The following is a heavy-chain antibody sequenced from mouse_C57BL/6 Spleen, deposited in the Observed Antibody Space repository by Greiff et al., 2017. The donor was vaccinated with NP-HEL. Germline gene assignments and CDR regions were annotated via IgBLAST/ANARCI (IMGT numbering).Heavy chain of an antibody. CDR3: ARRESPYYYAMDY. CDR2: IYPGDGDT. D-gene: IGHD1-3*01. Sequence: QVQLKQSGPELVKPGASVKISCKASGYAFSSSWMNWVKQRPGKVLEWIGRIYPGDGDTNYNGKFKGKATLTADKSSSTAYMQLSSLTSEDSAVYFCARRESPYYYAMDYWGQGTSVTVSS. J-gene: IGHJ4*01. V-gene: IGHV1-82*01. CDR1: GYAFSSSW.